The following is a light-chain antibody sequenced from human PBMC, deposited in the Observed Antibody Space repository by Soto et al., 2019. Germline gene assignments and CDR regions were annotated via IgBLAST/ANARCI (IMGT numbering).Light chain of an antibody. CDR1: QSIRDSY. Sequence: EIVLTQSPGTLSLSPGERATLSCRTSQSIRDSYLAWYQQKPGQAPRLLIYAASSRATGITDRFSGSGSGTDFSLTISRLEPEDFAVYYCQQYGSSPSTFGQGTRLEIK. J-gene: IGKJ5*01. CDR3: QQYGSSPST. CDR2: AAS. V-gene: IGKV3-20*01.